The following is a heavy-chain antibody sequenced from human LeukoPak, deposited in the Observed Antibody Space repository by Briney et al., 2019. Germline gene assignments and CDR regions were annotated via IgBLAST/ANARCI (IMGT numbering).Heavy chain of an antibody. V-gene: IGHV4-59*01. D-gene: IGHD4-17*01. CDR3: ARHYYSDPFDY. CDR2: IDYSGST. J-gene: IGHJ4*02. Sequence: SETLSLTCTVSGASISSCYWSWIGQPPGKGLEWIGYIDYSGSTNYNPSLKSRVTISVDTSKNQFSLKLSSVTAADTAVYYCARHYYSDPFDYWGQGTLVTVSS. CDR1: GASISSCY.